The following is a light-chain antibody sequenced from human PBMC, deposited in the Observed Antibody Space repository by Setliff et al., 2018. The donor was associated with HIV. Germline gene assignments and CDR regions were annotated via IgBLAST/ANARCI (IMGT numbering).Light chain of an antibody. Sequence: QSVLAQPACVSGSPGQSITISCTGTTSDVGGYNYVSWYQQHPGKAPKLIIYEVRNRPSGVSNRFSGSKSGNTASLTISGLQAEDEADYYCSSYAITNTLPFGTGTKVTVL. CDR3: SSYAITNTLP. V-gene: IGLV2-14*01. J-gene: IGLJ1*01. CDR1: TSDVGGYNY. CDR2: EVR.